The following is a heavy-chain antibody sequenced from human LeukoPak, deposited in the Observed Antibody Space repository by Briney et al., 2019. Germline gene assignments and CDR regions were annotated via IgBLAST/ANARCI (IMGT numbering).Heavy chain of an antibody. CDR3: AKESSGGWYFDY. V-gene: IGHV4-59*01. Sequence: SETLSLTCTVSGGSISSYYWSWIRQPPGKGLEWIGYIYYSGSTNYNPSLKSRVTISVDTSKNQFSLKLSSVTAADTAVYYCAKESSGGWYFDYWGQGTLVTVSS. D-gene: IGHD6-19*01. CDR1: GGSISSYY. CDR2: IYYSGST. J-gene: IGHJ4*02.